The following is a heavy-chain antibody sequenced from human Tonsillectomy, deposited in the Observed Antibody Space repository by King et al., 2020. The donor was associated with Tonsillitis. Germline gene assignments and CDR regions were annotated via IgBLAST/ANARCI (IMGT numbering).Heavy chain of an antibody. CDR1: GFTFSSYD. J-gene: IGHJ3*02. CDR3: AKDTGAFDI. V-gene: IGHV3-30*19. CDR2: ISYDGNSE. Sequence: VQLVESGGGVVQPGGSLRLSCAASGFTFSSYDIHWVRQAPGKWLEWVAFISYDGNSEYYADSVKGRFTISRDNSKHTLYLQMNSLRAEDTALYYCAKDTGAFDIWGQGTMVTVSS. D-gene: IGHD3-10*01.